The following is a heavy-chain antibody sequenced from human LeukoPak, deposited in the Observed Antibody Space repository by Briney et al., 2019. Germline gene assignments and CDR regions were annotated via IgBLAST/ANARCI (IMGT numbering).Heavy chain of an antibody. CDR1: GYTFTSYY. CDR2: INPSGGST. Sequence: ASVKVSCKASGYTFTSYYMHWVRQAPGQGLEWMGIINPSGGSTSYAQKFQGRVTMTRDTSTSTVYMELSSLRSEDTAVYYCARARRGGYSYGWFDYWGQGTLVTVSS. D-gene: IGHD5-18*01. J-gene: IGHJ4*02. CDR3: ARARRGGYSYGWFDY. V-gene: IGHV1-46*01.